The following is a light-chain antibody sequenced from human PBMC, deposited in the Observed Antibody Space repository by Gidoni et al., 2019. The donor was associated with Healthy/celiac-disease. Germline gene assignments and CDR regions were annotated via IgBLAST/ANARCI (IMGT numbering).Light chain of an antibody. CDR1: QSISSW. V-gene: IGKV1-5*03. J-gene: IGKJ1*01. CDR2: KAS. Sequence: DIQMTQSPSTLSASVGDRVTITCRASQSISSWLAWYQPKPGKAPKLLIYKASSLESGGPSRFSGSGSGTEFTLTIRSLQPDDFATYYCQQYNSFWTFGQGTKVEIK. CDR3: QQYNSFWT.